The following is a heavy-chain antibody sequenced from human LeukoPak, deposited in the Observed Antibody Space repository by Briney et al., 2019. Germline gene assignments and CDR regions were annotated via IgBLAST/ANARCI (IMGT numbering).Heavy chain of an antibody. CDR2: MNPKSGDI. CDR3: ARERAARRVNWFDP. Sequence: ASVRVSCKASGYTFTGYYIHWVRQAPGQGLEWMGWMNPKSGDINYAQKFQGRVTMTRDTSISTAYMELSRLTYDDTAVYYCARERAARRVNWFDPWGQGTLVTVSS. V-gene: IGHV1-2*02. D-gene: IGHD6-6*01. CDR1: GYTFTGYY. J-gene: IGHJ5*02.